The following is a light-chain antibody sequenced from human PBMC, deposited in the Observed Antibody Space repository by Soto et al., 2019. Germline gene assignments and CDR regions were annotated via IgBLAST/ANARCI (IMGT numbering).Light chain of an antibody. CDR2: DVS. CDR3: GSYTSSSTRV. V-gene: IGLV2-14*01. J-gene: IGLJ2*01. CDR1: SSDVGGYNY. Sequence: SALTQPASVSGSPGQSITISCTGTSSDVGGYNYVSWYQQHPGKAPKLMIYDVSNRPSGVSNRFSGSKSGNTASLTISGLQAEDEADYYCGSYTSSSTRVFGGGTKLTVL.